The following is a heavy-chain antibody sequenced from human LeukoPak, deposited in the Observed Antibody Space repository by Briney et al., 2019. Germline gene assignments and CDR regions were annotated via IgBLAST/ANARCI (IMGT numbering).Heavy chain of an antibody. CDR2: GST. D-gene: IGHD3-10*01. J-gene: IGHJ5*02. Sequence: GSTNYNPSLSSRVTISVDTSKNQFSLKLSSVTAADTAVYYCARQTGSGSYWFDPWGQGTLVTVSS. V-gene: IGHV4-59*08. CDR3: ARQTGSGSYWFDP.